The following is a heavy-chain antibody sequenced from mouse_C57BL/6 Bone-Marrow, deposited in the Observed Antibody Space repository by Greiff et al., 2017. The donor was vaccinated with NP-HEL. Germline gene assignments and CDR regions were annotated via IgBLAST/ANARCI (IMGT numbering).Heavy chain of an antibody. V-gene: IGHV1-59*01. J-gene: IGHJ4*01. Sequence: QVQLQQPGAELVRPGTSVKLSCKASGYTFTSYWLHWVKQRPGQGLEWIGVIDPSDSYPNYTQKFKGKATLTVDTSSSTAYMQLSSLTSEDSAVYYCARGRRRRSAMDYWGQGTSVTVSS. D-gene: IGHD2-12*01. CDR3: ARGRRRRSAMDY. CDR1: GYTFTSYW. CDR2: IDPSDSYP.